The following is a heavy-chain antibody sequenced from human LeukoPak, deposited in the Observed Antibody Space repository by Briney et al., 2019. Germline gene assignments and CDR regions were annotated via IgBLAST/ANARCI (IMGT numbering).Heavy chain of an antibody. V-gene: IGHV1-2*02. CDR2: INPNSGGT. CDR3: ARIGYSSSWYDAFDI. J-gene: IGHJ3*02. Sequence: GASVKVSCKASGYTFTGYYMHWVRQAPGQGLEWMGWINPNSGGTNYAQKFQGRVTMTRDTSISTAYMELSRLRSDDTAAYYCARIGYSSSWYDAFDIWGQGTMVTVSS. D-gene: IGHD6-13*01. CDR1: GYTFTGYY.